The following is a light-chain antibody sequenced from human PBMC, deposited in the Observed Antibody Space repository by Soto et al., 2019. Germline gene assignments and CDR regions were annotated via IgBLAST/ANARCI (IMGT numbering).Light chain of an antibody. J-gene: IGLJ3*02. V-gene: IGLV2-11*01. CDR1: NSDVGGYNY. CDR3: CSYASAYNFWV. CDR2: DVS. Sequence: QSALTQPRSVSGSPGQSVTISCTGTNSDVGGYNYVSWYQQHPGKAPKVMIYDVSRQPSGVPDRFSGSKSGNTASLTISGLQAEDEADYYCCSYASAYNFWVFGGGTKLTVL.